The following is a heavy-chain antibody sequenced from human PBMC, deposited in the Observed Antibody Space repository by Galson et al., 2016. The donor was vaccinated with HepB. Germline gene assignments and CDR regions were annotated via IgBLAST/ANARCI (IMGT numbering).Heavy chain of an antibody. CDR1: GYTFDRNF. CDR3: AREEGDSGSSAWFDP. Sequence: SVKVSCKASGYTFDRNFIHWLRQAPGQGLEWMGILNPSDDDTLYAQKFQGRVTMTRDTSTRTVYMELSSLRSDDTAVYYCAREEGDSGSSAWFDPWGQGTLVTVSS. J-gene: IGHJ5*02. V-gene: IGHV1-46*02. CDR2: LNPSDDDT. D-gene: IGHD6-6*01.